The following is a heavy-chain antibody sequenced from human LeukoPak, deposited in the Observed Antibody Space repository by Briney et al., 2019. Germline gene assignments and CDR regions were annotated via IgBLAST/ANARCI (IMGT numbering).Heavy chain of an antibody. Sequence: QTGGSLRLSCAASGFTFISYWMSWVRQAPGKGLEWVANIKQDGSEKYYVGSVKGRFTISRDNAKNSLYLQMNSLRAEDTALYYCAKDIIGGSDSSSWYPTFDYWGQGTLVTVSS. V-gene: IGHV3-7*03. CDR1: GFTFISYW. CDR2: IKQDGSEK. J-gene: IGHJ4*02. D-gene: IGHD6-13*01. CDR3: AKDIIGGSDSSSWYPTFDY.